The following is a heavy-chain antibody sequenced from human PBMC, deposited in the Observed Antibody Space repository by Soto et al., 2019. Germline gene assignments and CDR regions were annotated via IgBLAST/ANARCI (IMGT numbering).Heavy chain of an antibody. CDR3: AKAPTTLGAVAAPIDY. CDR2: ISGSGGST. Sequence: PGGSLRLSCTTSGFTFGDYGMTWFRQAPGKGLEWVSAISGSGGSTYYADSVKGRFTISRDNSKNTLYLQMNSLRAEDTAVYYCAKAPTTLGAVAAPIDYWGQGTLVTVSS. CDR1: GFTFGDYG. V-gene: IGHV3-23*01. J-gene: IGHJ4*02. D-gene: IGHD6-19*01.